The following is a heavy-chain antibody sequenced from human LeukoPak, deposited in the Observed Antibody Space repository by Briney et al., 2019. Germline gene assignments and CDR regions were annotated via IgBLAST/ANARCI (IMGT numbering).Heavy chain of an antibody. CDR3: ARRITMIVVVITPDWFDP. D-gene: IGHD3-22*01. Sequence: SETLSLTCAVYGGSFSGYYWSWIRQPPGEGLEWIGEINHSGSTNYNPSLKSRVTISVDTSKNQFSLKLSSVTAADTAVYYCARRITMIVVVITPDWFDPWGQGTLVTVSS. CDR2: INHSGST. V-gene: IGHV4-34*01. CDR1: GGSFSGYY. J-gene: IGHJ5*02.